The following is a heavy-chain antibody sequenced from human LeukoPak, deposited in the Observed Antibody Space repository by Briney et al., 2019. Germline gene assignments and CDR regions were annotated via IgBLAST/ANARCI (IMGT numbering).Heavy chain of an antibody. CDR3: ARDLVYYYDSSGYGWFDP. CDR2: IYNGGII. V-gene: IGHV4-4*07. D-gene: IGHD3-22*01. Sequence: PSETLSLTCTVSGDSISRYYWSWIRQPAGKGLEWIGRIYNGGIITYNPSLKSRVTMSIDTSKNQFSLKLSSVTAADTAVYYCARDLVYYYDSSGYGWFDPWGQGTLVTVSS. J-gene: IGHJ5*02. CDR1: GDSISRYY.